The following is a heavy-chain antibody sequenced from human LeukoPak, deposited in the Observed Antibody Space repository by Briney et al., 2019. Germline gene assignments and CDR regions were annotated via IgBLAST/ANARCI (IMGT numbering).Heavy chain of an antibody. CDR1: GFTFSSYS. D-gene: IGHD6-13*01. CDR2: ISSSSSTI. J-gene: IGHJ3*02. CDR3: ARPGSSSWYKGAFDI. V-gene: IGHV3-48*01. Sequence: TGGSLRLSCAASGFTFSSYSMNWVRQAPGKGLEWVSYISSSSSTIYYADSVKGRFTISRDNAKNSLYLQTNSLRAEDTAVYYCARPGSSSWYKGAFDIWGQGTMVTVSS.